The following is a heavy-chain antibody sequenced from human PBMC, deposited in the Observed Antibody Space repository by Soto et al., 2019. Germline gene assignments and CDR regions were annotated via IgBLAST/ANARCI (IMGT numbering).Heavy chain of an antibody. V-gene: IGHV1-69*02. Sequence: QVQLVQSGAEVKKPGSSVKVSCKASGGTFSSYTISWVRQAPGQGLEWMGRIIPILGIANYAQKFQGRVTITADKSTSTAYMELSSLGSEDTAVYYCARDVNCSGGSRYTAWFDPWGQGTLVTVSS. CDR2: IIPILGIA. CDR1: GGTFSSYT. D-gene: IGHD2-15*01. J-gene: IGHJ5*02. CDR3: ARDVNCSGGSRYTAWFDP.